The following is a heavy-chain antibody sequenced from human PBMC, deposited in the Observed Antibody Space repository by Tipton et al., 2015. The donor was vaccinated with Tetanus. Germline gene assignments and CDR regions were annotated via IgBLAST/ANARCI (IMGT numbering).Heavy chain of an antibody. J-gene: IGHJ4*02. CDR3: EARGTSEDF. D-gene: IGHD3-16*01. CDR2: ISSSGKTV. CDR1: GFTFSDHY. V-gene: IGHV3-11*01. Sequence: SLRLSCVASGFTFSDHYMSWIRQAPGKGLEWVSYISSSGKTVHYADAVKGRFTISRDSAKNSLYLQMNSLRADDTAIYYCEARGTSEDFWGQGTLVAASS.